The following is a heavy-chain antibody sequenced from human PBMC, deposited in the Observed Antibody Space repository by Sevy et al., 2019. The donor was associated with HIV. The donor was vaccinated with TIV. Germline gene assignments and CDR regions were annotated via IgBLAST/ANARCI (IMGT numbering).Heavy chain of an antibody. CDR1: GYSFTSYW. D-gene: IGHD6-19*01. V-gene: IGHV5-51*01. Sequence: GESLKISCKGSGYSFTSYWIGWVRQMPGKGLEWMGIIYPGDSDTRYSPSFQGQVTISADKSISTAYLQGSSRKASDTAMYYCARTSRGYSSGWFRDAFDIWGQGTMVTVSS. CDR3: ARTSRGYSSGWFRDAFDI. J-gene: IGHJ3*02. CDR2: IYPGDSDT.